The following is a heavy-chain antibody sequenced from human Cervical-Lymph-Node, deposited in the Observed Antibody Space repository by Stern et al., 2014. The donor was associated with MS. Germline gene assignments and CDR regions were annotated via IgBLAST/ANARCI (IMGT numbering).Heavy chain of an antibody. J-gene: IGHJ4*02. D-gene: IGHD1-1*01. CDR3: ARGSTRHRDY. Sequence: QVQLQESGPGLVKPSQTLSLTCTVSGGSISSGSYYWSWIRQPAGKGLEWIGRIYTSGSTNYNPSLKSRVTISVDTSKNQFSLKLSSGTAADTAVYYCARGSTRHRDYWGQGTLVTVSS. V-gene: IGHV4-61*02. CDR2: IYTSGST. CDR1: GGSISSGSYY.